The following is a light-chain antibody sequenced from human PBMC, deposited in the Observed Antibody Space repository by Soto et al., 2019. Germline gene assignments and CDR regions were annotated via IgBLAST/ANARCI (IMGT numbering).Light chain of an antibody. Sequence: EIVLTQPPGTLSLSPGERATLSCRASQSVSSSYLTWYQQKPGQAPRLLIYGASSRATGIPDRFSGSGSGPDFTLTISRLEPEDFAVYYCQQYGSSPPITFCQGTRLEIK. CDR2: GAS. CDR1: QSVSSSY. J-gene: IGKJ5*01. V-gene: IGKV3-20*01. CDR3: QQYGSSPPIT.